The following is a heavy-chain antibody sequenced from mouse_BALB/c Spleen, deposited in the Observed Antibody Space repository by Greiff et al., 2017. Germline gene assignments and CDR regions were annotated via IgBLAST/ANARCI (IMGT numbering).Heavy chain of an antibody. CDR2: ILPGSGST. J-gene: IGHJ3*01. V-gene: IGHV1-9*01. CDR3: ARGGERLRRKDWFAY. D-gene: IGHD2-4*01. CDR1: GYTFSSYW. Sequence: QVQLKQSGAELMKPGASVKISCKATGYTFSSYWIEWVKQRPGHGLEWIGEILPGSGSTNYNEKFKGKATFTADTSSNTAYMQLSSLTSEDSAVYDCARGGERLRRKDWFAYWGQGTLVTVSA.